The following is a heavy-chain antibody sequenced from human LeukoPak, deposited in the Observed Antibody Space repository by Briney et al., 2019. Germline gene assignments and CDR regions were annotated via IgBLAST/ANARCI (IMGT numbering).Heavy chain of an antibody. CDR2: IYYRGNT. CDR3: AKERDSSGYYPGGWFDP. V-gene: IGHV4-39*07. Sequence: SETLSLTCTVSGGSISSSSYYWGWIRQPPGKGLEWIGGIYYRGNTYYNPSLKSRVTISVDTSKNQFSLKLTSATAADTAVYYCAKERDSSGYYPGGWFDPWGQGTLVTVSS. J-gene: IGHJ5*02. CDR1: GGSISSSSYY. D-gene: IGHD3-22*01.